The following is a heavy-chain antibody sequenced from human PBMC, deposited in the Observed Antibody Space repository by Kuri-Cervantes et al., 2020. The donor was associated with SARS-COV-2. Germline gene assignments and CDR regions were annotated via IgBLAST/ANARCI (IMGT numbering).Heavy chain of an antibody. V-gene: IGHV3-33*03. CDR1: GFTFSSYG. J-gene: IGHJ4*02. Sequence: SLKISCAASGFTFSSYGMHWVRQAPGKGLEWVAVIWYDGSNKYYADSVKGRFTISRDNAKNSLYLQMNSLGAEDTAVYYCYSGYDLGYWGQGTLVTVSS. CDR2: IWYDGSNK. D-gene: IGHD5-12*01. CDR3: YSGYDLGY.